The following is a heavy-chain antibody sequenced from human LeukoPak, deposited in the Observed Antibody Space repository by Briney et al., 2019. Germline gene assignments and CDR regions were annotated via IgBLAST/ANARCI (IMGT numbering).Heavy chain of an antibody. V-gene: IGHV3-74*01. Sequence: PGGSLRLSCAASGFTFSSYWMRWVRQAPGKGLVWVSRINSDGSSTIYADSVKGRFTISRDSAKNTLFLQMDSLRADDTAVYYCARAKGCSSTSCYSYSFDYWGQGTLVTVSS. D-gene: IGHD2-2*01. J-gene: IGHJ4*02. CDR2: INSDGSST. CDR3: ARAKGCSSTSCYSYSFDY. CDR1: GFTFSSYW.